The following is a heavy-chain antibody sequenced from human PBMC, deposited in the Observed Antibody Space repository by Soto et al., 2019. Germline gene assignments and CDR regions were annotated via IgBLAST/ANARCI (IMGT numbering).Heavy chain of an antibody. D-gene: IGHD3-22*01. V-gene: IGHV3-21*01. CDR2: ISSSSRYI. Sequence: GGSLRLSCAASGFTFSSYSMNWVRQAPGKGLEWVSSISSSSRYIYYADSVKGRFTISRDNAKNSLYLQMNSLRAEDTAVYYCARGGITMIVVVVNAFDIWGQGTMVTVSS. J-gene: IGHJ3*02. CDR1: GFTFSSYS. CDR3: ARGGITMIVVVVNAFDI.